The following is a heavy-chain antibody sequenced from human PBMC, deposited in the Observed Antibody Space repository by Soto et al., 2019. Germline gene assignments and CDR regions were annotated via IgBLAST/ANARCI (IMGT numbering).Heavy chain of an antibody. CDR2: ISWNSGSI. V-gene: IGHV3-9*01. Sequence: EVQLVESGGGLVQPGRSLRLSCAASGFTFDDYAMHWVRQAPGKGLEWVSGISWNSGSIGYADSVKGRLTLSINNAKNSLYLQMNSLRAEDTALYYCAKASIASPHWVLYYYMDVWGKGTTVTVSS. CDR1: GFTFDDYA. D-gene: IGHD6-6*01. CDR3: AKASIASPHWVLYYYMDV. J-gene: IGHJ6*03.